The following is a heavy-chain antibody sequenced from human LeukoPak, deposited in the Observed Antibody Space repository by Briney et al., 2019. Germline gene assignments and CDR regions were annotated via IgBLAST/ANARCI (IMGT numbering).Heavy chain of an antibody. CDR1: GGSISSYF. J-gene: IGHJ4*02. CDR2: IYYSGST. CDR3: ASGTPTVTSLGY. D-gene: IGHD4-17*01. V-gene: IGHV4-59*01. Sequence: SETLSLTCTVSGGSISSYFWTWIRQPSGKGLEWIGYIYYSGSTNHNPSLKSRVTISVDTSKNQFSLKLSSVTAADTAVYYCASGTPTVTSLGYWGQGTLVTVSS.